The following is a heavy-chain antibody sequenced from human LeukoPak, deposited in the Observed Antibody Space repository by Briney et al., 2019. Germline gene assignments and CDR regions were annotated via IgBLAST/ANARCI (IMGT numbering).Heavy chain of an antibody. Sequence: TGASLRLSCVASGFTFSDYYMSWIRQAPGKGLEWVSYISSSSSTIYYADSVKGRFTISRANAKKSLYVQMNSLRAEDTAVYYCARGTSRTSYYMDVWGKGTTVTVSS. D-gene: IGHD1-7*01. CDR1: GFTFSDYY. V-gene: IGHV3-11*04. J-gene: IGHJ6*03. CDR2: ISSSSSTI. CDR3: ARGTSRTSYYMDV.